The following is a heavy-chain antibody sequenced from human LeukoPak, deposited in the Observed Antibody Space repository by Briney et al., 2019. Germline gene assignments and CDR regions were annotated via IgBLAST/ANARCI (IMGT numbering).Heavy chain of an antibody. Sequence: GESLKISCKGSGYSFATYWIGWVRQVPGKGLGWMGIIYPDESNSRYSPSFQGQVTISTDKSINTAYLQWSSLKASDTAIYYCARHHYYDTSGSWFDFWGQGTLVTVSS. CDR1: GYSFATYW. CDR3: ARHHYYDTSGSWFDF. CDR2: IYPDESNS. D-gene: IGHD3-22*01. V-gene: IGHV5-51*01. J-gene: IGHJ5*01.